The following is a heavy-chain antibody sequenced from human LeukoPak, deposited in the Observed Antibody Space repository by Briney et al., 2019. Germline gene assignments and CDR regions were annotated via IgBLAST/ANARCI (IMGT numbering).Heavy chain of an antibody. J-gene: IGHJ3*02. V-gene: IGHV3-48*01. CDR2: ISSSSSTI. Sequence: GGSLRLSCAASGFTFSSYSRNWVRQAPGKGLEWVSYISSSSSTIYYADSVKGRFTISRDNAKNSLYLQMNSLRAEDTAVYYCARSIGIDAFDIWGQGTVVTVSS. CDR3: ARSIGIDAFDI. CDR1: GFTFSSYS. D-gene: IGHD3-3*02.